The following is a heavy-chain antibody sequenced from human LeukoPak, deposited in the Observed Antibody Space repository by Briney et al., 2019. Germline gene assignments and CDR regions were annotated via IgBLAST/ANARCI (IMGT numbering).Heavy chain of an antibody. V-gene: IGHV4-61*05. D-gene: IGHD6-25*01. CDR1: GGSISSSSYY. CDR3: ARGYSSDLFDY. Sequence: SETLSLTCTVSGGSISSSSYYWGWIRQPPGKGLEWIGYIYYSGSTNYNPSLKSRVTISVDTSKNQFSLKLSSVTAADTAVYYCARGYSSDLFDYWGQGTLVTVSS. J-gene: IGHJ4*02. CDR2: IYYSGST.